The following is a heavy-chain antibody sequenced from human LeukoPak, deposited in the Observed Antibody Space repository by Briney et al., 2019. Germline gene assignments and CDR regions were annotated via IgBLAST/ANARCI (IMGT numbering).Heavy chain of an antibody. CDR2: ISSGTSHT. CDR3: ARDVSSSTRAFDI. CDR1: GFALSTYE. V-gene: IGHV3-48*03. D-gene: IGHD2-15*01. Sequence: GGSLRLSCAASGFALSTYEMTWVRQAPGKGLEWVSFISSGTSHTFYADSVKGRFTIFRDTAKNSLYLQMNNLRGEDTAVYNCARDVSSSTRAFDIWGQGTMVAVS. J-gene: IGHJ3*02.